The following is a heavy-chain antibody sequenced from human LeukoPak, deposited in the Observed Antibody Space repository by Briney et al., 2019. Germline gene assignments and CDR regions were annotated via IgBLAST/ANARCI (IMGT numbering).Heavy chain of an antibody. J-gene: IGHJ4*02. CDR3: ARDRLGDGYIREFDS. D-gene: IGHD5-24*01. CDR2: INSDGSST. CDR1: GFSVSNNS. V-gene: IGHV3-74*01. Sequence: GGSLRLSCAASGFSVSNNSMSWVRQAPGKGLVWVSRINSDGSSTRYADSVKGRFTISRDNAENSIYLHMNSLRAEDTAIYYCARDRLGDGYIREFDSWGQGTLVIVSS.